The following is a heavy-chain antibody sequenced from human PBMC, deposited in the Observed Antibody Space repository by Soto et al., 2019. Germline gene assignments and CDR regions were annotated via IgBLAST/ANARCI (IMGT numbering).Heavy chain of an antibody. J-gene: IGHJ5*02. Sequence: GASVKVSCKASGYTFTGYYMHWVRQAPGQGLEWMGWINPNSGGTNYAQKFQGWVTMTRDTSISTAYMELSRLRSDDTAVYYCARERGYCSGGSCPNGFDQWGQGTMVTGSS. D-gene: IGHD2-15*01. CDR3: ARERGYCSGGSCPNGFDQ. CDR1: GYTFTGYY. V-gene: IGHV1-2*04. CDR2: INPNSGGT.